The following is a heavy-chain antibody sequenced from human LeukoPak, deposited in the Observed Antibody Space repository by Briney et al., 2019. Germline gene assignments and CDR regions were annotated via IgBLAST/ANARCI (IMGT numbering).Heavy chain of an antibody. CDR2: ISYDGSNK. CDR3: ARVVVISDFWSGYPTGLYYYYYGMDV. Sequence: GRSLRLSCAASGFTFSSYAMHWVRQAPGKGLEWVAVISYDGSNKYYADSVKGRSTISRDNSMNTLYLQMNSLRAEDTAVYYCARVVVISDFWSGYPTGLYYYYYGMDVWGQGTTVTVSS. D-gene: IGHD3-3*01. CDR1: GFTFSSYA. J-gene: IGHJ6*02. V-gene: IGHV3-30-3*01.